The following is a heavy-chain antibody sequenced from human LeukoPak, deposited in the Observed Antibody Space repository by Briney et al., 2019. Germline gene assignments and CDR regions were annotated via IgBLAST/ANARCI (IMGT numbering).Heavy chain of an antibody. CDR3: ARRKVVVVAATRNYYYYGMDV. CDR2: IIPIFGTA. D-gene: IGHD2-15*01. CDR1: GGTFSSYA. Sequence: AASVKVSCKASGGTFSSYAISWVRQAPGQGLEWMGGIIPIFGTANYAQKFQGRVTITADESTSTAYMELSSLRSEDTAVYYCARRKVVVVAATRNYYYYGMDVWGQGTTVTVSS. J-gene: IGHJ6*02. V-gene: IGHV1-69*13.